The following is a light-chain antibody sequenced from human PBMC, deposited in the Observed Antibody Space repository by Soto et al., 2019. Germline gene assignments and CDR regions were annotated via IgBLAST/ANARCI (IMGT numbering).Light chain of an antibody. Sequence: DIQMTQSPYSLSASVGDRVTITCQASQDITSFLNWYQQKPGKAPKLLIYAASNLERGVPSRFSGSGSGTDFTFTISSLQPEDIATYYCQQYDILPWTFGQGTKVEIK. J-gene: IGKJ1*01. CDR2: AAS. CDR3: QQYDILPWT. V-gene: IGKV1-33*01. CDR1: QDITSF.